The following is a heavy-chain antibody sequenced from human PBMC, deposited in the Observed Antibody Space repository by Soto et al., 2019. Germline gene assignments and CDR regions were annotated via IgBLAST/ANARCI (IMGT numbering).Heavy chain of an antibody. J-gene: IGHJ5*02. CDR1: GGTFSSYA. Sequence: SVKVSCKASGGTFSSYAISWVRQAPGQGLEWMGGIIPIFGTANYAQKFQGRVTITADESTSTAYMELSSLRSEDTAAYYCARHYVSDCSSTSCSYNWFDPWGQGTLVTVSS. D-gene: IGHD2-2*01. CDR2: IIPIFGTA. V-gene: IGHV1-69*13. CDR3: ARHYVSDCSSTSCSYNWFDP.